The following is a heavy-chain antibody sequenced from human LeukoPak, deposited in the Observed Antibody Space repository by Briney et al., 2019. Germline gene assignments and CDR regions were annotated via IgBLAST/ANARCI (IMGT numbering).Heavy chain of an antibody. CDR3: ASLYNWKGPDY. Sequence: VASVKVSCKASGYTFTSYGISWVRQAPGQGLEWMGWISAYNGNTNYAQKLQGRVTMTTDTSTCTAYMELRSLRSDDTAVYYCASLYNWKGPDYWGQGTLVTVSS. CDR2: ISAYNGNT. J-gene: IGHJ4*02. V-gene: IGHV1-18*01. CDR1: GYTFTSYG. D-gene: IGHD1-20*01.